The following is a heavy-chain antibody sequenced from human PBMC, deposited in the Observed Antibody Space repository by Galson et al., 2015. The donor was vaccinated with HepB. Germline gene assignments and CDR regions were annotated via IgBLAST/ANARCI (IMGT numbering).Heavy chain of an antibody. V-gene: IGHV3-30-3*01. CDR1: GFTFSSYA. CDR2: ISYDGSNK. CDR3: ARGHTVTRTFDY. J-gene: IGHJ4*02. Sequence: SLRLSCAASGFTFSSYAMHWVRQAPGKGLEWVAVISYDGSNKYYADSVKGRFTISRDNSKNTLYLQMNSLRAEDTAVYYCARGHTVTRTFDYWGQGTLVTVSS. D-gene: IGHD4-17*01.